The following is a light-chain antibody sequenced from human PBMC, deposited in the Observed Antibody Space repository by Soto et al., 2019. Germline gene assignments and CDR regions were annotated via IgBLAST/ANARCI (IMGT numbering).Light chain of an antibody. CDR1: SSNIGRNT. CDR2: SNN. J-gene: IGLJ2*01. V-gene: IGLV1-44*01. CDR3: AAWDDSLNAVV. Sequence: QSALTQPPSASGTPGQRVTISCSGSSSNIGRNTVNWYQQLPGTAPKVLIYSNNQRPSGVPDRLSGSKSGTSASLAISGLQSEDEADYYCAAWDDSLNAVVFGGGTKVTVL.